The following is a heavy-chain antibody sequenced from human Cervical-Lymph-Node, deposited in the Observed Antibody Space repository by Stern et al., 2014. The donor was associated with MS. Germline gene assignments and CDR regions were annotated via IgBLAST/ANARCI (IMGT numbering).Heavy chain of an antibody. V-gene: IGHV1-18*01. CDR3: ARVAMVRGGGGFDI. D-gene: IGHD3-10*01. Sequence: VQLVESGAEVRKPGASVKVSCKASGYTFTSYAISWVRQAPGQGLEWMGWISAYNGHTNYAQKFQGRVTMTQDTSTNTAYMELRSLRSDDTAVYYCARVAMVRGGGGFDIWGQGTMVTVSS. CDR1: GYTFTSYA. J-gene: IGHJ3*02. CDR2: ISAYNGHT.